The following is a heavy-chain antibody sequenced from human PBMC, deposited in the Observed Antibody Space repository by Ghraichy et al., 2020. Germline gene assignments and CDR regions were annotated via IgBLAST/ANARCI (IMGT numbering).Heavy chain of an antibody. V-gene: IGHV3-48*02. Sequence: LSLTCVGSGFTLSGYSMNWVRQSPGKGLEWVAYITSSSRTISYADSVKGRFTISRDNAQNSLYLQMNSLRDEDTALYYCARGATVVRFFYYDGMDVWGRVTTVTV. CDR1: GFTLSGYS. D-gene: IGHD4-23*01. CDR2: ITSSSRTI. J-gene: IGHJ6*04. CDR3: ARGATVVRFFYYDGMDV.